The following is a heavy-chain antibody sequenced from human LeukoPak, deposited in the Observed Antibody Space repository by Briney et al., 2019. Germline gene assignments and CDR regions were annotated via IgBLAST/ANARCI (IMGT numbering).Heavy chain of an antibody. CDR2: IYYSGTT. V-gene: IGHV4-39*07. CDR3: AKGAGGYSYYNWFDP. D-gene: IGHD5-18*01. J-gene: IGHJ5*02. Sequence: SETLSLTCTVSGGSISSSPYYWGWIRQPPGKGLEWIGSIYYSGTTHYSPSLESRVTISVDTSKNQFSLKLASVTAADTAIYYCAKGAGGYSYYNWFDPWGQGTLVTVSS. CDR1: GGSISSSPYY.